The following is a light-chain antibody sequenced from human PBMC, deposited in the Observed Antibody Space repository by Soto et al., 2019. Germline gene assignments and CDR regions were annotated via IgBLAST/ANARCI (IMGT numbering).Light chain of an antibody. CDR3: SSYTSSSTLGV. V-gene: IGLV2-14*01. J-gene: IGLJ2*01. CDR1: SSDVGGYNY. CDR2: DVS. Sequence: QSALTQPASVSGSPGQSITISFTGNSSDVGGYNYVSWYQQHPGKAPKLMIYDVSNRPSGVSNRFSGSKSGNTASLTISGLQAEDEADYYCSSYTSSSTLGVFGGGTKLTVL.